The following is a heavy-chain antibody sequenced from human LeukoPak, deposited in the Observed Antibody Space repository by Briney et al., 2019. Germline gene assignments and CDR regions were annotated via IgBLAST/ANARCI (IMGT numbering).Heavy chain of an antibody. CDR1: GFTFSSYW. J-gene: IGHJ6*03. CDR3: AREGPFDYYYYYYMDV. CDR2: IKQDGSEK. Sequence: PGGSLRLSCAVSGFTFSSYWMSWVRQAPGKGLEWVANIKQDGSEKYYVDSVKGRFTISRDNAKNSLYLQMNSLRAEDTAVYYCAREGPFDYYYYYYMDVWGKGTRSPSP. V-gene: IGHV3-7*01. D-gene: IGHD3-3*01.